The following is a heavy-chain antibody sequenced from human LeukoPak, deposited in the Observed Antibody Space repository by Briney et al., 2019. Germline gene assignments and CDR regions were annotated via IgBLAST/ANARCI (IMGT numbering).Heavy chain of an antibody. D-gene: IGHD3-10*01. CDR2: IYYSGST. CDR1: GGSISSYY. CDR3: AAYGSGSLPFDY. Sequence: SETLSLTCTVSGGSISSYYWSWIRQPPGKGLEWIGYIYYSGSTNYNPSLKSRVTISVDTSKNQFSLKLSSVTAADTAVYYCAAYGSGSLPFDYWGQGTLVTVSS. V-gene: IGHV4-59*08. J-gene: IGHJ4*02.